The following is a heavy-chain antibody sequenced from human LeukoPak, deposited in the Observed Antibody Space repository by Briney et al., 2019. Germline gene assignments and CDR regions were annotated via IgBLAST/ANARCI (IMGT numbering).Heavy chain of an antibody. J-gene: IGHJ6*02. D-gene: IGHD3-16*01. CDR3: ARVPLRNTMRLAYYYGMDV. CDR1: GGTFSSYA. V-gene: IGHV1-69*13. CDR2: IIPIFGTA. Sequence: GASVKVSCKASGGTFSSYAISWVRQAPGQGLEWMGGIIPIFGTANYAQKFQGRVTITADESTSTAYMELSSLRSEDTAVYYCARVPLRNTMRLAYYYGMDVWGQGTTVTVSS.